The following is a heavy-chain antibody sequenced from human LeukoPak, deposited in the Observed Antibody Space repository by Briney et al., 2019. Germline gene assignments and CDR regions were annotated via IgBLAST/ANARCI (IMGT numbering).Heavy chain of an antibody. CDR1: GSTFSRHS. J-gene: IGHJ3*02. D-gene: IGHD4-11*01. CDR3: ARGGLNYADASDI. CDR2: ISSGSSYI. Sequence: PGGSLRLSCAASGSTFSRHSMNRVRQAPGKGLEWVSYISSGSSYIYYADSVKGRFTISRDNAENSLYLQMNSLRGEDTAVYYCARGGLNYADASDIWGQGTMVTVSS. V-gene: IGHV3-21*01.